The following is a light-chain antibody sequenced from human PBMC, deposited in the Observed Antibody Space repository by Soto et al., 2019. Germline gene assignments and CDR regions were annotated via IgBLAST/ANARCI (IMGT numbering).Light chain of an antibody. CDR3: QQYGSSPLT. V-gene: IGKV3-20*01. J-gene: IGKJ4*01. Sequence: EIVLTQSPWAVSLSPEERGTLSCRASQSVSSSYLAWYQQKPGQAPRLLIYGASSRATGIPDRFSGSGSGTDLTLPISRLEPEDFAVYYCQQYGSSPLTFGGGTKVDNK. CDR1: QSVSSSY. CDR2: GAS.